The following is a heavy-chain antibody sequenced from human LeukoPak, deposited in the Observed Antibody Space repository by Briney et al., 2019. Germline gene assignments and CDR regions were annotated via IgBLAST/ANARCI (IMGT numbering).Heavy chain of an antibody. Sequence: SETLSLTCAVSGGSISSSWWSWVRQPPGKGLEWIGEIFHSGSTNHNPSLKSRVTISVDKSKNHFSLELTSVTAADTAVYYCTCHSGWSGPSEWGQGTLVIVSS. CDR3: TCHSGWSGPSE. CDR2: IFHSGST. V-gene: IGHV4-4*02. D-gene: IGHD6-19*01. CDR1: GGSISSSW. J-gene: IGHJ4*02.